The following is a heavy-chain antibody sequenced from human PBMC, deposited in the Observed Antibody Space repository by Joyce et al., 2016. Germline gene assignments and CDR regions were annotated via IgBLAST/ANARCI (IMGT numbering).Heavy chain of an antibody. J-gene: IGHJ5*02. CDR2: IDPRDSYT. V-gene: IGHV5-10-1*03. Sequence: EVQLVQSGAEVKKPGESLRISCKGSGYSVTSHWISWVRQMPGKGLEWMGRIDPRDSYTDYSPSFEGHVTISFDKTISAAYLQWSSLRASDTAIYYCARHVTDWFDPWGQGTLVTVSS. CDR1: GYSVTSHW. D-gene: IGHD3-10*02. CDR3: ARHVTDWFDP.